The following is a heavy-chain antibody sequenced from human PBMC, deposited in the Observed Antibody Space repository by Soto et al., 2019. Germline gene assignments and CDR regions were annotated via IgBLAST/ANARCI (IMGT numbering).Heavy chain of an antibody. CDR3: ARGLALRYYGSGSYSADYYYGMDV. D-gene: IGHD3-10*01. V-gene: IGHV4-30-2*01. CDR1: GGSISSGCYS. Sequence: SETLSLTCAVSGGSISSGCYSWTWIRQPPGKGLEWVGYIYHSGSTYYNPSLKSRVTISVDTSKNQFSLKLSSVTAADTAVYYCARGLALRYYGSGSYSADYYYGMDVWGQGTTVTVSS. CDR2: IYHSGST. J-gene: IGHJ6*02.